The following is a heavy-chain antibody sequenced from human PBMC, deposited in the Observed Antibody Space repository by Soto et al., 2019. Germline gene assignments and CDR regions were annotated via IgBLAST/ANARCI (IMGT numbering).Heavy chain of an antibody. CDR3: ASVFEGYCSGGSCLDAFDI. J-gene: IGHJ3*02. CDR2: ISSSSYI. CDR1: GFTFSSYS. V-gene: IGHV3-21*01. D-gene: IGHD2-15*01. Sequence: GGSLRLSCAASGFTFSSYSMNWVRQAPGKGLEWVSSISSSSYIYYADSVKGRFTISRDNAKNSLYLQMNSLRAEDTAVYYCASVFEGYCSGGSCLDAFDIWGQGTMVTVSS.